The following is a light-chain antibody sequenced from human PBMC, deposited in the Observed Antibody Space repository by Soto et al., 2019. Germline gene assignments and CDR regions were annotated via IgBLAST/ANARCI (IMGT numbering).Light chain of an antibody. CDR1: TSNVGAGYD. CDR2: GSR. J-gene: IGLJ1*01. CDR3: QSYDINLGGYV. Sequence: QSVLTQPPSVSGAPGQGVTISCTGSTSNVGAGYDVHWYQQLPGTAPKLLIFGSRNRPSGVPDRISASKSGTSASLAISGLQAEDGAEYYCQSYDINLGGYVFGTGTKVTVL. V-gene: IGLV1-40*01.